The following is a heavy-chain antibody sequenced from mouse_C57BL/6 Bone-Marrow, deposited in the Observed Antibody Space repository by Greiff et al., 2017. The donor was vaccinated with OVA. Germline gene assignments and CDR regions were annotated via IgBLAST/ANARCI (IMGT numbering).Heavy chain of an antibody. CDR2: ISNGGGST. V-gene: IGHV5-12*01. Sequence: EVKLMESGGGLVQPGGSLKLSCAASGFTFSDYYMYWVRQTPEKRLEWVAYISNGGGSTYYPDTVKGRFTISRDNAKNTLYLQMSRLKSEDTAMYYCARPLTTVVARDAMDYWGQGTSVTVSS. CDR3: ARPLTTVVARDAMDY. CDR1: GFTFSDYY. D-gene: IGHD1-1*01. J-gene: IGHJ4*01.